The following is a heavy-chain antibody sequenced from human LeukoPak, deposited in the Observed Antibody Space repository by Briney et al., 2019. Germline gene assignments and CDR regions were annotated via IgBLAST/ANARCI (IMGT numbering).Heavy chain of an antibody. CDR3: ARGYYDYVWGSYRLYYFDY. Sequence: SETLSLTCAVYGGSFSGYYWSWIRQPPRKGLEGIGEINHSGSTNDTPSLKSRVTISVDTSKNQFSLKMSSVTAADTAVYYCARGYYDYVWGSYRLYYFDYWGQGTLVTVSS. CDR2: INHSGST. J-gene: IGHJ4*02. D-gene: IGHD3-16*02. V-gene: IGHV4-34*01. CDR1: GGSFSGYY.